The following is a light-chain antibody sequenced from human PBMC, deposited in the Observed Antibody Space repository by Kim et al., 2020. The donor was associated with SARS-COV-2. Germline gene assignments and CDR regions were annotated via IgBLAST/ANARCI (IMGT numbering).Light chain of an antibody. CDR1: SLRSYY. V-gene: IGLV3-19*01. Sequence: SVALGQTVRITCQGDSLRSYYASWYQQKPGQAPVLVIYGKNNRPSGIPDRFSGSSSGNTASLTITGAQAEDEADYYCNSRDSSGNTYVFGTGTKVTVL. J-gene: IGLJ1*01. CDR3: NSRDSSGNTYV. CDR2: GKN.